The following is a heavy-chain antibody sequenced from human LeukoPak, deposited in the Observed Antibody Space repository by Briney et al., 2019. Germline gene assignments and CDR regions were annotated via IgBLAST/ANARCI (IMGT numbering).Heavy chain of an antibody. D-gene: IGHD5-18*01. V-gene: IGHV4-34*01. CDR1: GGSFSGYY. CDR3: ARCIQLWSRVGYYYYYYMDV. CDR2: INHSGST. Sequence: SETLSLTCAVYGGSFSGYYWSWIRQPPGKGLEWIGEINHSGSTNYNPSLKSRVTISVDTSKNQFSLKLSSVTAADTAVYYCARCIQLWSRVGYYYYYYMDVWGKGTTVTVSS. J-gene: IGHJ6*03.